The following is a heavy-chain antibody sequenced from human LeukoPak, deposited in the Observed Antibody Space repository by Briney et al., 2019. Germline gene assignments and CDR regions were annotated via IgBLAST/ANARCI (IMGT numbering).Heavy chain of an antibody. CDR3: AKRGVVIRVILVGFHKEAYYFDS. Sequence: GGSLRFSCAVSGITLSNYGMSWVRQAPGKGLEWVAGLGGSGGGTNYADSVRGRFIISRDNSKNILYLQMNSLTAEDTAVYFCAKRGVVIRVILVGFHKEAYYFDSWGQGALVTVSS. CDR2: LGGSGGGT. D-gene: IGHD2-21*01. J-gene: IGHJ4*02. CDR1: GITLSNYG. V-gene: IGHV3-23*01.